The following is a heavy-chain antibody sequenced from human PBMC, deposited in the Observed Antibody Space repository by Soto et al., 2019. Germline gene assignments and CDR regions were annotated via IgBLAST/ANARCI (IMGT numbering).Heavy chain of an antibody. CDR2: IYHSEST. J-gene: IGHJ4*02. D-gene: IGHD2-2*01. V-gene: IGHV4-30-2*01. Sequence: ASETLSLTCAVSGGSISTGGYSWNWIRQPPGKGLEWIGYIYHSESTNYNPSLKSRVTISVDRSKNQFFLTLSSMTAADTAVYYCARSPRYAPFDFWGQGTLVTVSS. CDR1: GGSISTGGYS. CDR3: ARSPRYAPFDF.